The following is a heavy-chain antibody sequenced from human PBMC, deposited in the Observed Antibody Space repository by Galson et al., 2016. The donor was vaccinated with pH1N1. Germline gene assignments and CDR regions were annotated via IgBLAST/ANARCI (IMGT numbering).Heavy chain of an antibody. J-gene: IGHJ4*02. D-gene: IGHD1-26*01. V-gene: IGHV1-46*01. CDR1: GYTFTSYY. Sequence: SVKVSCKASGYTFTSYYFHWVRQAPGLGLQWMGVINPIGGMATYTQNFQDRLTMTVDASTSTVYTELTSLRSEDTAVYYCVRDLGRLRDFWGQGTLVTVSS. CDR2: INPIGGMA. CDR3: VRDLGRLRDF.